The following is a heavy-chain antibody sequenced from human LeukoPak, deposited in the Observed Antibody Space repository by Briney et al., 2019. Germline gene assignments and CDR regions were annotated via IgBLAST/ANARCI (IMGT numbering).Heavy chain of an antibody. Sequence: SQTLSLTCTVSGGSISSYYWSWIRQPPGKGLEWIGYIYYSGSTNYNPSLKSRVTISVDTSKNQFSLKLSSVTAADTAVYYCARGEPEMATKRGPFDYWGQGTLVTVSS. V-gene: IGHV4-59*01. CDR2: IYYSGST. J-gene: IGHJ4*02. CDR3: ARGEPEMATKRGPFDY. CDR1: GGSISSYY. D-gene: IGHD5-24*01.